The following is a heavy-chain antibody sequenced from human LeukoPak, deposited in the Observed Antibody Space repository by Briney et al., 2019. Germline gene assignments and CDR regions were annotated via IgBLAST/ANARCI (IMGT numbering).Heavy chain of an antibody. CDR3: AIPPEFDN. J-gene: IGHJ4*02. CDR2: INSDGSNT. Sequence: GGSLRLSCAASGFTFSSYWMHWVRQAPGEGLVWVSRINSDGSNTNYADSVKGRFTISRDNAKNTLYLQMNSLRAEDTAVYYCAIPPEFDNWGQGTLVTVSS. V-gene: IGHV3-74*01. D-gene: IGHD1-14*01. CDR1: GFTFSSYW.